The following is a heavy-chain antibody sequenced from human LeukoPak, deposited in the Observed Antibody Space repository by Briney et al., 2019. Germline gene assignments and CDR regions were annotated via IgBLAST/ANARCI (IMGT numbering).Heavy chain of an antibody. Sequence: SETLSLTCTVSGGSISSYYWSWIRQPAGKGLEWIGRIYTSGSTNYNPSLKSRVTMSVDTSKNQFSLKLSSVTAADTAVYYCARDGTVAVAGTVMDAFDIRGQGTMVTVSS. J-gene: IGHJ3*02. CDR3: ARDGTVAVAGTVMDAFDI. V-gene: IGHV4-4*07. CDR1: GGSISSYY. CDR2: IYTSGST. D-gene: IGHD6-19*01.